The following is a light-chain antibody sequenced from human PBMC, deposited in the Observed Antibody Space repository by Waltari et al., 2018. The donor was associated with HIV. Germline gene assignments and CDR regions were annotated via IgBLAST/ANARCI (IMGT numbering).Light chain of an antibody. CDR1: QNVLSSSTNKNY. V-gene: IGKV4-1*01. CDR3: QQYYATPLT. Sequence: EIVMTQSSDSLVVSLGERATIKCKSSQNVLSSSTNKNYLTCYQHKPGQPPSLLIYWASIRESGVPDRFSGSGSGTDFTLTISSLQAEDVAVYYCQQYYATPLTFGGGTKVEI. CDR2: WAS. J-gene: IGKJ4*01.